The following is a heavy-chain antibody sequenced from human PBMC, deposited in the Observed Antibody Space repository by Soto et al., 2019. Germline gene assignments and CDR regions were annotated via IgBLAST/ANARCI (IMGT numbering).Heavy chain of an antibody. Sequence: SVKVSCKASGGTFSSYTISWVRQVPGQGLEWMGRIIPILAITNYAQKFQDRVTLTADKSTGTAYMELSSLTSEDTAVYYCATSPPGYCSSTTCYPYFDYWGQGTLVTVSS. CDR2: IIPILAIT. J-gene: IGHJ4*02. D-gene: IGHD2-2*01. V-gene: IGHV1-69*02. CDR1: GGTFSSYT. CDR3: ATSPPGYCSSTTCYPYFDY.